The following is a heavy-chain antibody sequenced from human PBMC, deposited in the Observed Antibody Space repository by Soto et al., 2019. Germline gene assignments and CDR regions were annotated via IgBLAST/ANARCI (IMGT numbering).Heavy chain of an antibody. CDR2: IYYSGST. D-gene: IGHD3-22*01. CDR3: ARGGDSSGYYYVGDY. CDR1: GGSISSGDYY. Sequence: QVQLQESGPGLVKPSQTLSLTCTVSGGSISSGDYYWSWIRQPPGKGLEWIGYIYYSGSTYYNPSLKSRVTISVDTSKNQFSLKLSSVTAADTAVYYCARGGDSSGYYYVGDYWGQGTLVTVSS. V-gene: IGHV4-30-4*01. J-gene: IGHJ4*02.